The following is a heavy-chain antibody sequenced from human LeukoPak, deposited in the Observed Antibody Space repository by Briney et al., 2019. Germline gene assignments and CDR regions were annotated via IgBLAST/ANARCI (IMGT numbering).Heavy chain of an antibody. Sequence: KTSQTLSLTCTVSGGSISSGDYYWSWIRQHPGKGLEWIGYIYHSGSTNYNPSLRSRVTISVDTSKNQISLKLSSVTAADTAVYYCARAHCSGGRCYSDYYYGMDVWGQGTTVTVSS. V-gene: IGHV4-31*03. CDR3: ARAHCSGGRCYSDYYYGMDV. CDR2: IYHSGST. J-gene: IGHJ6*02. CDR1: GGSISSGDYY. D-gene: IGHD2-15*01.